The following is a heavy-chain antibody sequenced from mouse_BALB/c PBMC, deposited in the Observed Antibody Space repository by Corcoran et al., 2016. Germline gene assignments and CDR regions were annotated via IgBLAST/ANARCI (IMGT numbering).Heavy chain of an antibody. Sequence: QIQLVPSGPELKKPGETVKISCKASGYTFTNYGMNWVKQAPGKGLKWMGWINTYTGEPTYADDFKGRFAFSLETSASTAYLQINNLKNEDTATYFCAREPYAMDYGGQGTSVTVSS. CDR3: AREPYAMDY. CDR1: GYTFTNYG. J-gene: IGHJ4*01. CDR2: INTYTGEP. V-gene: IGHV9-3-1*01.